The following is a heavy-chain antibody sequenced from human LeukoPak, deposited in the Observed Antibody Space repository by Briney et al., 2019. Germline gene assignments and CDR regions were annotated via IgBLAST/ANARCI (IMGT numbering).Heavy chain of an antibody. V-gene: IGHV1-18*01. Sequence: ASVKVSCKASGFSFPSYGISWVRQAPRQGLEWIGWITAYDGDTNYAEKFQGRVTMATDTSTSTASMELWSLRSDDTAVYYCARDWQLPSGPDVFDIWGQGTVVTVSS. CDR3: ARDWQLPSGPDVFDI. D-gene: IGHD1-1*01. CDR2: ITAYDGDT. J-gene: IGHJ3*02. CDR1: GFSFPSYG.